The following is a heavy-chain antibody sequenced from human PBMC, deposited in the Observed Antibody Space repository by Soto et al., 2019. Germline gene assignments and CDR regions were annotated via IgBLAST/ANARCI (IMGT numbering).Heavy chain of an antibody. CDR3: ARAAPSNYYGLDV. CDR1: GGSISSGGYY. CDR2: MYHSGST. J-gene: IGHJ6*02. V-gene: IGHV4-61*08. Sequence: PSETLSLTCTVSGGSISSGGYYWSWIRQPPGRGLEWIGYMYHSGSTNYNPSLKSRVTISIDTSKNQFSLKLTSVTAAETAVYYCARAAPSNYYGLDVWGQGTTVTVSS.